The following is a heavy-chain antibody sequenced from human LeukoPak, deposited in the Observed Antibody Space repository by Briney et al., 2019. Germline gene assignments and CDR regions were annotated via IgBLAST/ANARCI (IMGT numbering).Heavy chain of an antibody. CDR3: ARVEYSSLSWWGRRLRPYSWFDP. D-gene: IGHD6-6*01. Sequence: ASVKVSCKASGYTFTSYDINWVRQATGQGLEWMGWMNPNSGNTGYAQKFQGRVTMTRNTSISTAYMELSSLRSEDTAVYYCARVEYSSLSWWGRRLRPYSWFDPWGQGTLVTVSS. V-gene: IGHV1-8*01. CDR1: GYTFTSYD. CDR2: MNPNSGNT. J-gene: IGHJ5*02.